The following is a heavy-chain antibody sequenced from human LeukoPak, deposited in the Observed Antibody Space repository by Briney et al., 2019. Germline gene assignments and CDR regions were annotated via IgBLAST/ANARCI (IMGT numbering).Heavy chain of an antibody. CDR2: ISGSGGST. CDR3: AKTHDSSGYLFPGAFDI. Sequence: PGGSLRLSCAASGFTFSSYAMSWVRQAPGKGLEWVSAISGSGGSTYYADSVKGRFTISRDNSKNTLYLQMNSLRAEDTAVYYCAKTHDSSGYLFPGAFDIWGQGTMVTVSS. J-gene: IGHJ3*02. V-gene: IGHV3-23*01. CDR1: GFTFSSYA. D-gene: IGHD3-22*01.